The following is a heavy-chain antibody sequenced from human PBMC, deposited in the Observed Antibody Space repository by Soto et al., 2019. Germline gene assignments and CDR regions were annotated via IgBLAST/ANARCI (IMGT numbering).Heavy chain of an antibody. CDR1: GFTFDDYA. J-gene: IGHJ3*02. V-gene: IGHV3-9*01. D-gene: IGHD6-19*01. Sequence: EVQLVESGGGLVQPGRSLRLSCAASGFTFDDYAMHWVRQAPGKGLEWVSGISWNSGSIGYADSVKGRFTISRDNAKNSLYLQMNSLRAEDTAFYYCAKDTRSSGWYPFDAFDIWGQGTMVTVSS. CDR3: AKDTRSSGWYPFDAFDI. CDR2: ISWNSGSI.